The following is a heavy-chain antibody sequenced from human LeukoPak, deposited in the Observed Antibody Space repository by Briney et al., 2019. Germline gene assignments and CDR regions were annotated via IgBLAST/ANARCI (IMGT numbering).Heavy chain of an antibody. V-gene: IGHV1-69*13. CDR1: GGTFSSYA. CDR2: IIPIFGTA. CDR3: AGGGYNNAIGY. Sequence: ASVKVSCKASGGTFSSYAISWVRQAPGQGLEWMGGIIPIFGTANYAQKFLGRVTITADESTSTAYMELSSLRSEDTAVYYCAGGGYNNAIGYWGQGTLVTVSS. J-gene: IGHJ4*02. D-gene: IGHD5-24*01.